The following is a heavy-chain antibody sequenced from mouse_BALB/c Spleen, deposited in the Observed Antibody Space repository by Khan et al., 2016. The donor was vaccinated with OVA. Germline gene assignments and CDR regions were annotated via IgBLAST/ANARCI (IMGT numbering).Heavy chain of an antibody. D-gene: IGHD1-2*01. V-gene: IGHV1-77*01. Sequence: QVQLKQSGAELARPGASVKLSCKASGYTFTDYYINWVKQRTGQGLEWIGEISPGSGDTYYHERFKGKATLPDDKSSSTAYMPLRSMTSEASAFYLCERRNYFGYTFAYWGQGTLVTVSA. CDR3: ERRNYFGYTFAY. CDR2: ISPGSGDT. J-gene: IGHJ3*01. CDR1: GYTFTDYY.